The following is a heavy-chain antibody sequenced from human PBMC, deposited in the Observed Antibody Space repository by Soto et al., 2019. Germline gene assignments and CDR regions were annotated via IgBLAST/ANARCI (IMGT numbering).Heavy chain of an antibody. CDR2: INHSGST. V-gene: IGHV4-34*01. Sequence: SETLSLTCAVYGGSFSGYYWSWIRQPPGKGLEWIGEINHSGSTNYNPSLKSRVTISVDTSKNQFSLKLSSVTAADTAVYYCARGLRVAVAGTPDDAFDIWGQGTMVTVSS. CDR3: ARGLRVAVAGTPDDAFDI. D-gene: IGHD6-19*01. CDR1: GGSFSGYY. J-gene: IGHJ3*02.